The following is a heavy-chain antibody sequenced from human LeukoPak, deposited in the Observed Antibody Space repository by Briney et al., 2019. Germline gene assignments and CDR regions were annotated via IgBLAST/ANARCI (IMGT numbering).Heavy chain of an antibody. CDR2: INHSGST. V-gene: IGHV4-34*01. J-gene: IGHJ2*01. CDR1: GVSFSGYY. Sequence: SETLSLTCAVYGVSFSGYYWSWIRQPPGKGLEWIGEINHSGSTNYNPSLKSRVTISVDTSKNQFSLKLSSVTVADTAVYYCARVIGSGYTRAYWYFDLWGRGTLVTVSS. CDR3: ARVIGSGYTRAYWYFDL. D-gene: IGHD3-22*01.